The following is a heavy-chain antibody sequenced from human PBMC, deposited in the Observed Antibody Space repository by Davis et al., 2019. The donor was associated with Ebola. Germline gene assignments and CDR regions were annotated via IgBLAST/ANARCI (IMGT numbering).Heavy chain of an antibody. CDR3: ASNQYCTNGVCYTRAYGMDV. J-gene: IGHJ6*04. D-gene: IGHD2-8*01. Sequence: AASVKVSCKASGYTFTSYGISWVRQAPGKGLEWMGGFDPEDGETIYAQKFQGRVTMTEDTSTDTAYMELSSLRSEDTAVYYCASNQYCTNGVCYTRAYGMDVWGKGTTVTVSS. CDR1: GYTFTSYG. V-gene: IGHV1-24*01. CDR2: FDPEDGET.